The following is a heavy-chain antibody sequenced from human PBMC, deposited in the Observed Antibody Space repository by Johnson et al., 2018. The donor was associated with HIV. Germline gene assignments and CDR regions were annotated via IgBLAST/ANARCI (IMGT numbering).Heavy chain of an antibody. V-gene: IGHV3-7*02. D-gene: IGHD1/OR15-1a*01. Sequence: MQLVESGGGLVQPGGSLRLSCAASGFTFSSYWMSWVRQAPGKGLEWVANIKQDGSEKYYLDSVKGRFTISRDNSKNTLYLQMNSLRAEDTAVYYCAKAQTSHSAFDIWGQGTMVTVSS. J-gene: IGHJ3*02. CDR3: AKAQTSHSAFDI. CDR1: GFTFSSYW. CDR2: IKQDGSEK.